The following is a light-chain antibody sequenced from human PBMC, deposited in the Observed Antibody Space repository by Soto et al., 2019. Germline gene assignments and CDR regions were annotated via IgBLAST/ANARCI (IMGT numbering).Light chain of an antibody. CDR3: QQYAVSPIT. CDR1: QSVSTY. V-gene: IGKV3-11*01. J-gene: IGKJ5*01. CDR2: DAS. Sequence: ETVLTQSPATLSLSPGESATLSCRASQSVSTYLAWYQQKPGQAPRLLIYDASTRATGIPDRFSGSGSGTDFTLTISRLEPEDFAVFYCQQYAVSPITFGQGTRLEIK.